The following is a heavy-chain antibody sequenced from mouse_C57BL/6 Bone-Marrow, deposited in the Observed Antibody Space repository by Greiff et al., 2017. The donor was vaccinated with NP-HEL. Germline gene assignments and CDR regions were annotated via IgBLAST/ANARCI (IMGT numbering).Heavy chain of an antibody. CDR2: RRNKANDYTT. V-gene: IGHV7-1*01. J-gene: IGHJ1*03. Sequence: EVKLMESGGGLVQSGRSLRLSCATSGFTFSDFYMEWVRQAPGKGLEWIAARRNKANDYTTAYSASVKGRFLFSRDTSQSNLYLQMNALRAEDTAIYYCARDALPFSSYWYCDVWGTGTTVTVSS. D-gene: IGHD1-1*01. CDR1: GFTFSDFY. CDR3: ARDALPFSSYWYCDV.